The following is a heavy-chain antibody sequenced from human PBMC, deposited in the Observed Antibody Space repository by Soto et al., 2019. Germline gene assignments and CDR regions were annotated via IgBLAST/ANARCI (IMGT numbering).Heavy chain of an antibody. CDR2: INDSGNI. CDR3: ARGLLLSFGELAGRGGYFFSMDV. J-gene: IGHJ6*03. Sequence: QVQLQQWGAGLLKPSETLSLTCAVYGGSFSGYQWSWIRQTPGKGLEWIGEINDSGNINYNPSLMSRVTVLLDTPKVPIALRLSYVSPAQTAVYCFARGLLLSFGELAGRGGYFFSMDVWGRGTTVIVSS. CDR1: GGSFSGYQ. D-gene: IGHD3-10*01. V-gene: IGHV4-34*01.